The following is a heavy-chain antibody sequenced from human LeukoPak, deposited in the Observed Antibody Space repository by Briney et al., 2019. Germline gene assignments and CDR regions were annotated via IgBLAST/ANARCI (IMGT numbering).Heavy chain of an antibody. D-gene: IGHD4-17*01. J-gene: IGHJ4*02. CDR2: IYYSGST. CDR1: GDSISSSSCY. V-gene: IGHV4-39*07. Sequence: PSETLSLTCTVSGDSISSSSCYWGWIRQPPGKGLEWIGSIYYSGSTYYNPSLQSRVTILVDTSKNQFSLKLSSVTAADTAVYYCARNYGAYAPLDYWGQGTLVTVSS. CDR3: ARNYGAYAPLDY.